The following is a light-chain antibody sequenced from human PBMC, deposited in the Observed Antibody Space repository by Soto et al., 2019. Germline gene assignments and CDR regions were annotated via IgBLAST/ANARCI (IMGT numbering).Light chain of an antibody. V-gene: IGLV1-44*01. Sequence: QSVLTQPPSASGTPGQRVTISCSGSSSNIGSNYVCWYQHLPGTAPKLLIYGNNQRPSGVPDRFSGSKSGTSASLAISGLQSEDEADYYCATWDDSLNGLYVFGAGTKLTVL. CDR1: SSNIGSNY. CDR3: ATWDDSLNGLYV. CDR2: GNN. J-gene: IGLJ1*01.